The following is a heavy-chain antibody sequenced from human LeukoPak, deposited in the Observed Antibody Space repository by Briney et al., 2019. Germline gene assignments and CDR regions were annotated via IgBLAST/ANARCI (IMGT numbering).Heavy chain of an antibody. CDR2: IYYSGST. D-gene: IGHD2-15*01. CDR1: GGSISSSSYY. V-gene: IGHV4-39*07. J-gene: IGHJ3*02. CDR3: ARDYCSGGSCYSYHAFDI. Sequence: SETLSLTCTVSGGSISSSSYYWGWIRQPPGKGLEWIGSIYYSGSTYYNPSLKSRVTISVDTSKNQFSLKLSSVTAADTAVYYCARDYCSGGSCYSYHAFDIWGQGTMVTVSS.